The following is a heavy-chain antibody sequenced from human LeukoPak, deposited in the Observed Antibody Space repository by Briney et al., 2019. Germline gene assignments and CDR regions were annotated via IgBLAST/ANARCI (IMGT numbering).Heavy chain of an antibody. CDR1: GFTVSSNY. J-gene: IGHJ3*02. V-gene: IGHV3-53*01. Sequence: GGSLRLSCAASGFTVSSNYMSWVRQAPGKGLEWVSVIYSGGSTYYADSVKGRFTISRDNSKNTLYLQMNSLRAEDTAVYYCERRGPDSSGWGPHDAFDIWGQGTMVTVSS. D-gene: IGHD3-22*01. CDR2: IYSGGST. CDR3: ERRGPDSSGWGPHDAFDI.